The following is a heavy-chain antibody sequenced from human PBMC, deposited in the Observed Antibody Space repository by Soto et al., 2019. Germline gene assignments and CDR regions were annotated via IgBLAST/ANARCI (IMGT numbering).Heavy chain of an antibody. CDR3: ATTGNWNYAMDY. Sequence: ASVKVSCKVSGYTLTELSMHWVRQAPGKGLEWMGGFDPEDGETIYAQKFQGRVTMTEDTSTDTAYMELGSLRSEDTAVYYCATTGNWNYAMDYWGQGTLVTVSS. J-gene: IGHJ4*02. CDR2: FDPEDGET. D-gene: IGHD1-7*01. V-gene: IGHV1-24*01. CDR1: GYTLTELS.